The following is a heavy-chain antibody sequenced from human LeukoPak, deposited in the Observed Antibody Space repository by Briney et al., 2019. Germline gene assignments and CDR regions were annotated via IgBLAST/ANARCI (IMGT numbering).Heavy chain of an antibody. CDR1: GHSISSGYY. V-gene: IGHV4-38-2*02. D-gene: IGHD3-3*01. CDR3: ARRTTILGVVTKYYFDY. CDR2: IYHSGST. J-gene: IGHJ4*02. Sequence: PSETLSLTCTVSGHSISSGYYWGWIRQPPGKGLEWIGSIYHSGSTYYNPSLKSRVTISVDTSKNQFSLKLSSVTAADTAVYYCARRTTILGVVTKYYFDYWGQGTLVTVSS.